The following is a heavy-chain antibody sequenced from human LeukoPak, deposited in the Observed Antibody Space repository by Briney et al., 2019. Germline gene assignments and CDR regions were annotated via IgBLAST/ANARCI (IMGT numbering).Heavy chain of an antibody. D-gene: IGHD3-22*01. J-gene: IGHJ5*02. CDR2: INPSGGST. CDR1: GYTFTSYY. Sequence: ASVKVSCKASGYTFTSYYMHWVRQAPRQGLEWMGIINPSGGSTSYAQKFQGRVTITADESTSTAYMELSSLRSEDTAVYYCARPDSSGYGYPTWGQGTLVTVSS. V-gene: IGHV1-46*01. CDR3: ARPDSSGYGYPT.